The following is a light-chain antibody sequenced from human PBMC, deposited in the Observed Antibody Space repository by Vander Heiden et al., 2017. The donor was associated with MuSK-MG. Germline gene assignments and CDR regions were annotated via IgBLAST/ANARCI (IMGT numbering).Light chain of an antibody. Sequence: DIHITHPPSTRSASVGDRITITCRASQSVSSYLAWYQQKPGKAPKLLIYKASILESGVPSRFSGSGSATEFTLTISSLQPDDFATYYCQQYNNYSPFTFGHGTKVEIK. CDR1: QSVSSY. CDR3: QQYNNYSPFT. J-gene: IGKJ3*01. V-gene: IGKV1-5*03. CDR2: KAS.